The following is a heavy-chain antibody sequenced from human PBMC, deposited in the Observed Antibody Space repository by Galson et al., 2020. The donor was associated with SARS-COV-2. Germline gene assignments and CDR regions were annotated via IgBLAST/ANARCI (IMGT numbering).Heavy chain of an antibody. V-gene: IGHV1-8*01. CDR1: RYTFTSDD. Sequence: ASVKVSCKAPRYTFTSDDINWVRQATGQGLEWMGWMNTNSGNTGYAQKFQGRVTMTRNTSISTAYMELSSLRSEDTAVYYCARGGGGLYYYYYMDVWGKGTTVTVSS. CDR3: ARGGGGLYYYYYMDV. J-gene: IGHJ6*03. D-gene: IGHD3-16*01. CDR2: MNTNSGNT.